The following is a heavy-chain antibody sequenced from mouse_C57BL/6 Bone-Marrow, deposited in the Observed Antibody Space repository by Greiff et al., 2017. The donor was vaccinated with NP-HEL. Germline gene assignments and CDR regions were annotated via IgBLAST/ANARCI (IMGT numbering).Heavy chain of an antibody. CDR3: ARWLLREYYFDY. CDR2: ISYDGSN. J-gene: IGHJ2*01. Sequence: EVKLQESGPGLVKPSQSLSLTCSVTGYSITSGYYWNWIRQFPGNKLEWMGYISYDGSNNYNPSLKNRISITRDTSKNQFFLKLNSVTTEDTATYYCARWLLREYYFDYWGQGTTLTVSS. CDR1: GYSITSGYY. V-gene: IGHV3-6*01. D-gene: IGHD1-1*01.